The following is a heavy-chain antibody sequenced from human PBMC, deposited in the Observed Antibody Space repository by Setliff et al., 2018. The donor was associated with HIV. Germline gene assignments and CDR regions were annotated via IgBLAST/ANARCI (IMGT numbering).Heavy chain of an antibody. CDR3: ATKAHSGYDDAFDI. J-gene: IGHJ3*02. CDR2: IIPILGIA. CDR1: GGTFSSYA. V-gene: IGHV1-69*10. D-gene: IGHD5-12*01. Sequence: SVKVSCKASGGTFSSYAISWVRQAPGQGLEWMGGIIPILGIANYAQKFQGRVTITADKFTSTAYMELSSLRSEDTAVYYCATKAHSGYDDAFDIWGQGTMVTVSS.